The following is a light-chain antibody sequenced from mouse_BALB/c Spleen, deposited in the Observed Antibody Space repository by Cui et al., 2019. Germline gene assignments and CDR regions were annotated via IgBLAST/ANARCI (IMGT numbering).Light chain of an antibody. Sequence: QIVLTQSPALMSASPGEKVTMTCSASSSVSYMYWYQQKPRSSPKPWIYLTSNLASGVPARFSGSGSGTSYSLTISSTEAEDAATYYCQQWSSNPYTFGGGTKLEIK. J-gene: IGKJ2*01. CDR2: LTS. CDR1: SSVSY. V-gene: IGKV4-68*01. CDR3: QQWSSNPYT.